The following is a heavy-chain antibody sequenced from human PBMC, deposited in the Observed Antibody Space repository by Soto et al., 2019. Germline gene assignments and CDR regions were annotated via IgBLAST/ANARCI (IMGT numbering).Heavy chain of an antibody. CDR3: ARAGCSGNGCCEYFFDX. Sequence: PSETLSLTCTVSGGSIRSYYWNWIRQPAGKGLEWLGRIFTTGTKNYSHSLKSRVSMSVDTSRNKFSLELRSVTAADTAVYYCARAGCSGNGCCEYFFDXWGQGILVTVSX. CDR1: GGSIRSYY. J-gene: IGHJ4*02. CDR2: IFTTGTK. V-gene: IGHV4-4*07. D-gene: IGHD2-15*01.